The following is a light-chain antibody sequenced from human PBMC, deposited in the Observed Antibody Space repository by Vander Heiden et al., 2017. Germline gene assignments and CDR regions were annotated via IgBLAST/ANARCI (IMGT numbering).Light chain of an antibody. J-gene: IGKJ5*01. CDR3: HQEDNTPQT. CDR1: QSLLFSSNNKNY. Sequence: DIVVTQSPDSLGVSLGERATISCKSSQSLLFSSNNKNYLTWYQQKPGQPPKLLIYWASTRESGVPDRFSGSGSGTDFTLTIDNLQAEDVAVYFCHQEDNTPQTFGQGTRLEIK. V-gene: IGKV4-1*01. CDR2: WAS.